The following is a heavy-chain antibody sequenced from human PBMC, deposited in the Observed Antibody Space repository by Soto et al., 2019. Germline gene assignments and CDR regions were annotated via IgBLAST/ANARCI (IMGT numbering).Heavy chain of an antibody. CDR1: GFTFDGYA. CDR3: AKAREVTLVRVPSSY. J-gene: IGHJ4*02. V-gene: IGHV3-23*01. Sequence: PGGSLRLSCAASGFTFDGYAMSWVRQAPGKGLQWVPTIGGSGDGTYYADSVKGRFTISRDNSKNTLYLQMNSLRAEDTAVYYCAKAREVTLVRVPSSYWGQGTLVTVSS. D-gene: IGHD3-10*01. CDR2: IGGSGDGT.